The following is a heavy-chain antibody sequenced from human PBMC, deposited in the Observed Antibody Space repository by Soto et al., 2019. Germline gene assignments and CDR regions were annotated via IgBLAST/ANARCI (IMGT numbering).Heavy chain of an antibody. CDR2: IYPGDSDT. CDR1: GYSFTSYW. D-gene: IGHD4-17*01. V-gene: IGHV5-51*01. J-gene: IGHJ6*02. CDR3: ARLSEAPYGDSLTGAIGGMDV. Sequence: GESLKISCKGSGYSFTSYWIGWVRQMPGKGLEWMGIIYPGDSDTRYSPSFQGQVTISADKSISTAYLQWSSLKASDTAMYYCARLSEAPYGDSLTGAIGGMDVWGQGTTVTVSS.